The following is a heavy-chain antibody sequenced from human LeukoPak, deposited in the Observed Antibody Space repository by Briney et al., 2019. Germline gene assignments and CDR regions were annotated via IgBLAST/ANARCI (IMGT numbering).Heavy chain of an antibody. D-gene: IGHD4-23*01. V-gene: IGHV1-18*01. J-gene: IGHJ4*02. CDR2: ISAYNGNT. Sequence: ASVKVSCKSSGYTFTSYGISWVRQAPGQGLEWMGWISAYNGNTNYAQKLQGRVTMTTDTSTSTAYMELRSLRSDDTAVYYCARSTSRDYGGNSKFGYWGQETLVTVSS. CDR1: GYTFTSYG. CDR3: ARSTSRDYGGNSKFGY.